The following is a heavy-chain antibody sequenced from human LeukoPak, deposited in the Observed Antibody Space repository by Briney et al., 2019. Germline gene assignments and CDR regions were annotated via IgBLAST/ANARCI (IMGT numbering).Heavy chain of an antibody. CDR3: ARGHYCSSTSCYARYGLNWFDP. J-gene: IGHJ5*02. CDR1: GGSISSYY. D-gene: IGHD2-2*01. CDR2: IYTSGST. V-gene: IGHV4-4*07. Sequence: SETLSLTCTVSGGSISSYYWSWIRQPAGKGLEWIGRIYTSGSTNYNPSLKSRVTMSVDTSKNQFSLKLSSVTAADTAVYYCARGHYCSSTSCYARYGLNWFDPWGQGTLVTVSS.